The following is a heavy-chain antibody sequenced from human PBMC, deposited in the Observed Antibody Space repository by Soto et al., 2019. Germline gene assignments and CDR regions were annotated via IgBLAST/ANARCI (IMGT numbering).Heavy chain of an antibody. CDR3: AGPWSAGYGAFDP. D-gene: IGHD3-9*01. J-gene: IGHJ5*02. CDR2: IHSSGIT. Sequence: QVQLQESGPGLVKPSGTLSLTCAVSGGSVNNDKWWSWVRQPPGKGLEWIGEIHSSGITNYNPSRTSRASIFVDKFKNQFAVKLTAVTAADTAVYFCAGPWSAGYGAFDPWGQGTLVTVSS. V-gene: IGHV4-4*02. CDR1: GGSVNNDKW.